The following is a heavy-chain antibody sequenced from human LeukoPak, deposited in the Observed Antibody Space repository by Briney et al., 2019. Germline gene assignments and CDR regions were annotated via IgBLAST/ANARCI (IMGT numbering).Heavy chain of an antibody. Sequence: GGSLRLPCAASGFTFSSYEMNWVRQAPGKGLEWVSYISSSGSTIYYADSVKGRFTISRDNAKNSLYLQMNSLRAEDTAVYYCARELGYCSSTSCPNWFDPWGQGTLVTVSS. V-gene: IGHV3-48*03. CDR3: ARELGYCSSTSCPNWFDP. CDR2: ISSSGSTI. J-gene: IGHJ5*02. D-gene: IGHD2-2*01. CDR1: GFTFSSYE.